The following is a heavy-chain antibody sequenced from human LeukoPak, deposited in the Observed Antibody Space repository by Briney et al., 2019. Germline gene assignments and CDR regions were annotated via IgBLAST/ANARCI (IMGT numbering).Heavy chain of an antibody. Sequence: GGSLRLSCVASDFGSHHMHWVRQAPVTGLVWVSRVSTDGIGTAYADSVKGRFTISRDNAKNTVYLQMNSLRAEDTAVYYCARGGYSSGLDYWGQGTLVTVSS. V-gene: IGHV3-74*01. CDR2: VSTDGIGT. D-gene: IGHD6-19*01. CDR3: ARGGYSSGLDY. CDR1: DFGSHH. J-gene: IGHJ4*02.